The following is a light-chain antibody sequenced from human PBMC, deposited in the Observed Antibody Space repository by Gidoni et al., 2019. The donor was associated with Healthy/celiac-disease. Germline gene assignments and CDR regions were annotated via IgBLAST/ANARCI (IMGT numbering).Light chain of an antibody. CDR3: QQRSNPIT. V-gene: IGKV3-11*01. J-gene: IGKJ5*01. CDR1: QSVSSY. CDR2: DAS. Sequence: TPSPATLSLSPGERATLSCRASQSVSSYLAWYQQKPGQAPRLLIYDASNRATGIPARFSGSGSGTDFTLTISSLEPEDFAVYYCQQRSNPITFGQGTRLEIK.